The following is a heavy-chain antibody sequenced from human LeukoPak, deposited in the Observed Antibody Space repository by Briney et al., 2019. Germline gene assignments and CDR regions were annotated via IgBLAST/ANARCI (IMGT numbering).Heavy chain of an antibody. CDR2: IYHSGST. J-gene: IGHJ3*02. V-gene: IGHV4-4*02. CDR3: ARGPYSSSFPDAFDI. D-gene: IGHD6-6*01. Sequence: PSETLSLTCAVSGGSISSSNWWSWVRQPPGKGLEWIGEIYHSGSTYYNPSLKSRVTISVDRSKNQFSLKLSSVTAADTAVYYCARGPYSSSFPDAFDIWGQGTMVTVSS. CDR1: GGSISSSNW.